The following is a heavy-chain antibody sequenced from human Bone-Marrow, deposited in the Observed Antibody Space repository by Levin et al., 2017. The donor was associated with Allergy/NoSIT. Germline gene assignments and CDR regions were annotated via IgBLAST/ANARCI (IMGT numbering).Heavy chain of an antibody. CDR3: AKGHLNTAMFDY. CDR1: GFTFDDYA. V-gene: IGHV3-9*01. CDR2: ISWNSGSI. Sequence: GGSLRLSCAASGFTFDDYAMHWVRQAPGKGLEWVSGISWNSGSIGYADSVKGRFTISRDNAKNSLYLQMNSLRAEDTALYYCAKGHLNTAMFDYWGQGTLVTVSS. J-gene: IGHJ4*02. D-gene: IGHD5-18*01.